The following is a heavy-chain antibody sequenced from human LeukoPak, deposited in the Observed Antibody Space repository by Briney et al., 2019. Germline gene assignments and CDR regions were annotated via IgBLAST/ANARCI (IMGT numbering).Heavy chain of an antibody. CDR2: IIPILGMT. Sequence: ASVKVSCKASGGTLRSYAISWVPQAPGQGLEWVGRIIPILGMTNYTQILQGRVTITADKSTSTAYMEQSRLRSADTRVYYCARVSCHPSPDYFDYWGQGTLVTVSS. CDR3: ARVSCHPSPDYFDY. CDR1: GGTLRSYA. J-gene: IGHJ4*02. V-gene: IGHV1-69*04.